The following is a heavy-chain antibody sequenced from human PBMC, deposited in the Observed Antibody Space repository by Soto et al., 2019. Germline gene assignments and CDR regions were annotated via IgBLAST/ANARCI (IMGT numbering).Heavy chain of an antibody. CDR2: IIPILGIA. J-gene: IGHJ6*03. V-gene: IGHV1-69*08. D-gene: IGHD1-1*01. CDR3: ARDATGHDKTYTNEYYMDV. CDR1: GGTFSSYT. Sequence: QVQLVQSGAEVKKPGSSVKVSCKASGGTFSSYTISWVRQAPGQGLEWMGRIIPILGIANYAQKFQGRVTITADKSTSTDYMELSSLRSEDTAVYYCARDATGHDKTYTNEYYMDVWGKGTTVTVSS.